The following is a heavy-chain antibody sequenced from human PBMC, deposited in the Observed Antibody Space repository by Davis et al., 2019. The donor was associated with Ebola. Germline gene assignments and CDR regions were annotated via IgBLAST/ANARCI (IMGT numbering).Heavy chain of an antibody. CDR2: IYSGGST. CDR3: ARDDGYCTNGVCWNWFDP. Sequence: GGSLRLSCAASGFTVSSNYMSWVRQAPGKGLEWVSVIYSGGSTYYADSVKGRFTISRHNSKNTLYLQMNSLRAEDTAVYYCARDDGYCTNGVCWNWFDPWGQGTLVTVSS. J-gene: IGHJ5*02. V-gene: IGHV3-53*04. D-gene: IGHD2-8*01. CDR1: GFTVSSNY.